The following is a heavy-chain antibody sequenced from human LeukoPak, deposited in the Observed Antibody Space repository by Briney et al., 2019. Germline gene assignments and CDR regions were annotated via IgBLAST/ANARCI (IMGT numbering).Heavy chain of an antibody. CDR2: IKSKADGETI. D-gene: IGHD1-20*01. V-gene: IGHV3-15*07. Sequence: GGSLRPSCAASGFTFTNAWTNWVRQAAGKWREWGGRIKSKADGETIDYAAPVKGRFTFSRDDSKNMLYLQMNSLKSEDTAVYYCSTLTSRGLSDSWGQGTLVTVSS. J-gene: IGHJ4*02. CDR3: STLTSRGLSDS. CDR1: GFTFTNAW.